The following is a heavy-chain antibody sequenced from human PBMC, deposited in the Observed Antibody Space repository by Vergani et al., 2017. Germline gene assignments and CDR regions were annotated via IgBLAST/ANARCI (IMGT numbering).Heavy chain of an antibody. CDR3: ARMRAICGVVIIGLGNPLDY. D-gene: IGHD3-3*01. CDR1: GFTFSSYW. J-gene: IGHJ4*02. CDR2: ITSDGSST. Sequence: EVQLVESGGGLVQPGGSLRLSCAASGFTFSSYWMHWVRQAPGKGLVWVSRITSDGSSTSYADSVQGRFTISRDTAKNPLYLQMNSLRAEDTAVYYGARMRAICGVVIIGLGNPLDYWGQGTLVTVSS. V-gene: IGHV3-74*01.